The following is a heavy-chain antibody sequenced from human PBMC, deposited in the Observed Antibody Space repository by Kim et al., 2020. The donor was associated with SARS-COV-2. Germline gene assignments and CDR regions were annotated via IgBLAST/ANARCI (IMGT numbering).Heavy chain of an antibody. CDR2: IYYSGST. CDR3: ASDYGSGSDIFDY. CDR1: GGSISSSSYY. V-gene: IGHV4-39*01. D-gene: IGHD3-10*01. J-gene: IGHJ4*02. Sequence: SETLSLTCTVSGGSISSSSYYWGWIRQPPGKGLEWIGSIYYSGSTYYNPSLKSRVTISVDTSKNQFSLKLSSVTAADTAVYYCASDYGSGSDIFDYWGQGTLVTVSS.